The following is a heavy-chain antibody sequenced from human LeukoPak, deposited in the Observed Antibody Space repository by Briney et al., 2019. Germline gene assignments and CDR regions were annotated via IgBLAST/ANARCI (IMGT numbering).Heavy chain of an antibody. CDR2: ISSSSSYI. CDR1: GFTFSSYS. J-gene: IGHJ4*02. CDR3: ASQYSSGLNY. D-gene: IGHD6-19*01. Sequence: GGSLRLSCAASGFTFSSYSMNWVRQSPGKGLEWVSSISSSSSYIYYADSVKGRFTISRDNAKNSLYLQMNSLRAEDTAVYYCASQYSSGLNYWGQGTLVTVSS. V-gene: IGHV3-21*01.